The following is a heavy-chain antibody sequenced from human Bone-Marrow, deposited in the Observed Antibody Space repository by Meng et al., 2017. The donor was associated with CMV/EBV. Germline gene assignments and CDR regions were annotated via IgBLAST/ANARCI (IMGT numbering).Heavy chain of an antibody. Sequence: SVRSSSFYWSWIRQPPGKRLEWIGYISHSGGSNYDASLRSRVTISIDTSNNQFSLKLSSVTTADTAFYYCAKDHEYCGGSCFSPWFDPWGQGILVTVSS. CDR3: AKDHEYCGGSCFSPWFDP. CDR1: SVRSSSFY. V-gene: IGHV4-61*01. D-gene: IGHD2-21*01. CDR2: ISHSGGS. J-gene: IGHJ5*02.